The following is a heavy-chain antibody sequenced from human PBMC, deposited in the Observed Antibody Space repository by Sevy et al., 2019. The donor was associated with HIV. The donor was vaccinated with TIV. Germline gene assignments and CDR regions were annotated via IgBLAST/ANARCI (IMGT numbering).Heavy chain of an antibody. CDR1: GFTFSDYY. Sequence: GGYLRLYCAASGFTFSDYYMSWIRQAPGKGLECVSYISSSSSYTNYADSVKGRFTISRDNAKNSLYLQMSSLSAEDTAVYYCARDYGATVLPSIWGQGTMVTVSS. CDR2: ISSSSSYT. V-gene: IGHV3-11*06. D-gene: IGHD4-4*01. CDR3: ARDYGATVLPSI. J-gene: IGHJ3*02.